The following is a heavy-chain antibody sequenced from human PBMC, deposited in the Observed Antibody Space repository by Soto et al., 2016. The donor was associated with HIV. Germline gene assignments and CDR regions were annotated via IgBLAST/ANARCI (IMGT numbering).Heavy chain of an antibody. CDR1: GESFSGYY. J-gene: IGHJ4*02. Sequence: QVQLQQWGAGLLKPSETLSLICAVYGESFSGYYWTWIRQPPGKGLEWIGDINHSGNTNYNPSLKSRVTMSINTSKNQILREIGVSDRRGHGHILCARGRVNWSNSRCRXQTKNFDYGDQGTWSPSPQ. D-gene: IGHD6-13*01. CDR3: ARGRVNWSNSRCRXQTKNFDY. CDR2: INHSGNT. V-gene: IGHV4-34*01.